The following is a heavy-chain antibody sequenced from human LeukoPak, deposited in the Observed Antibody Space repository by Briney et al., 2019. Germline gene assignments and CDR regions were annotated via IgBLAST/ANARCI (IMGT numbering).Heavy chain of an antibody. Sequence: ASVKVSCKASGYTFTTYYMHWVRQAPGQGLEWMGWMNPNSGITGYAQKFQGRVTMTRNTSISTAYMELSSLRSEDTAVYYCARRKPYGSGKGGKHNWFDPWGQGTLVTVSS. CDR1: GYTFTTYY. V-gene: IGHV1-8*02. J-gene: IGHJ5*02. CDR2: MNPNSGIT. CDR3: ARRKPYGSGKGGKHNWFDP. D-gene: IGHD3-10*01.